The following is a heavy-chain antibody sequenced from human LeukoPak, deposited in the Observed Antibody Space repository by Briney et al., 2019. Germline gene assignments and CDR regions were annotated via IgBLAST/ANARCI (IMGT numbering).Heavy chain of an antibody. V-gene: IGHV3-48*01. Sequence: TGGSLRLSCAASGFRFSDYNMNWVRQAPGKGLEWLSYISSGSSVIYYADSVKGRFTVSREKVENSLYLQMNSLSVEDTAVYYCARDFEVPSAAPDYFYNYYIDVWGKGTTVTVSS. CDR3: ARDFEVPSAAPDYFYNYYIDV. J-gene: IGHJ6*03. CDR2: ISSGSSVI. D-gene: IGHD6-25*01. CDR1: GFRFSDYN.